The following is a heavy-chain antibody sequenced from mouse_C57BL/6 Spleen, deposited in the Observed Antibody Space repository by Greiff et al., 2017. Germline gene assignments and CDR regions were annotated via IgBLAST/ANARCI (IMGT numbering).Heavy chain of an antibody. Sequence: VQLQQSGAELVKPGASVKLSCKASGYTFTSYWMHWVKQRPGRGLEWIGRIDPDSGGTKYNEKFKSKATLTVDKPSSTAYMQLSSLTSEDSAVYYCASAAQATMAWFAYWGQGTLVTVSA. V-gene: IGHV1-72*01. D-gene: IGHD3-2*02. J-gene: IGHJ3*01. CDR1: GYTFTSYW. CDR2: IDPDSGGT. CDR3: ASAAQATMAWFAY.